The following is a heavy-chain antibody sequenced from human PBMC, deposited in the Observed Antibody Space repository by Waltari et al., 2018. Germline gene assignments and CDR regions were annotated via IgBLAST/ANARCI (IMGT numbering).Heavy chain of an antibody. J-gene: IGHJ5*02. Sequence: QVQLQESGPGLVKPSQTLSLTCSVSGGSIDRGGYSWSWIRQHPGKGLEWIGYIYYTGSTYYNPSLKSLVTISIDTSKNQFSLKLSSVTAADTAVYYCARGVTEGAYWFDPWGQGTLVTVSS. CDR1: GGSIDRGGYS. CDR3: ARGVTEGAYWFDP. CDR2: IYYTGST. D-gene: IGHD4-4*01. V-gene: IGHV4-31*01.